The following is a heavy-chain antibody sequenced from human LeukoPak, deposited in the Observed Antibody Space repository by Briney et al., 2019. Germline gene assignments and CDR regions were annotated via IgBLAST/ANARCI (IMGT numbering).Heavy chain of an antibody. V-gene: IGHV3-30-3*01. Sequence: GGSLRLSCAASGFTFSSYTMHWVRQAPGKGLEWVAVISYDGSNKYYADSVKGRFTISRDNSKNTLYLQMNNLRPEDTAVYYCVRDRKVRDGYNPYYLDYWGQGTLVTVSS. CDR3: VRDRKVRDGYNPYYLDY. CDR1: GFTFSSYT. J-gene: IGHJ4*02. D-gene: IGHD5-24*01. CDR2: ISYDGSNK.